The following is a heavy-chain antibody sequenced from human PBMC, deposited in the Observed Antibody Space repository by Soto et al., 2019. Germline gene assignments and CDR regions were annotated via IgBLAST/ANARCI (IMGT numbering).Heavy chain of an antibody. Sequence: EVQLLESGGGLVQPGGSLRLSCAASGFTFSSYAMDWVRQAPGKGLEWVSAASDSGDSTYHADSVQGRFIISRDNSKNTLYLQMNSLRADDTAVYYCAKVGSSSSGNYFEYWGQGTLVTVSS. D-gene: IGHD6-13*01. CDR2: ASDSGDST. V-gene: IGHV3-23*01. CDR3: AKVGSSSSGNYFEY. J-gene: IGHJ4*02. CDR1: GFTFSSYA.